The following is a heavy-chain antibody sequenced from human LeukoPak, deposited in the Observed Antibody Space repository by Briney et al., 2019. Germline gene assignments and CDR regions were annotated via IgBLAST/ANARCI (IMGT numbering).Heavy chain of an antibody. Sequence: SETLSLTCTVSGDSISSSSYYWGWIRQPPGKGLEWIGEINHSGSTNYNPSLKSRVTISVDTSKNQFSLKLSSVTAADTAVYYCARGHRGGYNLYAVDYWGQGTLVTVSS. CDR1: GDSISSSSYY. V-gene: IGHV4-39*07. CDR2: INHSGST. J-gene: IGHJ4*02. D-gene: IGHD5-24*01. CDR3: ARGHRGGYNLYAVDY.